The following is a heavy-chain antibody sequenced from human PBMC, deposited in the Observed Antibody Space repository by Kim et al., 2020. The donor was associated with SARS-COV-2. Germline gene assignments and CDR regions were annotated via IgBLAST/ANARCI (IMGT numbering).Heavy chain of an antibody. CDR1: GYSFTSYW. D-gene: IGHD2-15*01. Sequence: GESLKISCKGSGYSFTSYWISWVRQMSGKGLEWMGRIDPSDSYDNYSPSFQGHVTISTDKSISTAYLQWSSLKASDTAMYYCATSPKFCSGGSCYLGLYYWGPGTLVTVSS. CDR3: ATSPKFCSGGSCYLGLYY. V-gene: IGHV5-10-1*01. CDR2: IDPSDSYD. J-gene: IGHJ4*02.